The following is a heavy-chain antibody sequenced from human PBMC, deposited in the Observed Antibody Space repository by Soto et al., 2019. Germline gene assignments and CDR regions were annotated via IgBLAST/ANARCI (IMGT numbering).Heavy chain of an antibody. CDR1: GGSISSYY. D-gene: IGHD3-9*01. Sequence: SETLSLTCTVSGGSISSYYWSWIRQPPGKGLEWIGYIYYSGSTNYNPSLKSRVTISVDTSKNQFSLKLSSVTAADTAVYYCARAGYDILTGGGFDYWGKGTLVTVSS. V-gene: IGHV4-59*01. CDR2: IYYSGST. CDR3: ARAGYDILTGGGFDY. J-gene: IGHJ4*02.